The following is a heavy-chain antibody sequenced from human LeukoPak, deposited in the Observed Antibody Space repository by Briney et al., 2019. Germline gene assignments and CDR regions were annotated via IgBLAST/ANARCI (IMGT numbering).Heavy chain of an antibody. D-gene: IGHD3-22*01. V-gene: IGHV3-23*01. CDR3: AKVGYYNDSSGYYLDYFDY. CDR1: GFTFSSYG. J-gene: IGHJ4*02. CDR2: ISGSGDST. Sequence: HPGGSLRLSCAASGFTFSSYGMSWVRQAPGKGLEWVSAISGSGDSTYYADSVKGPFTISRDNSKNTLYLQMNSLRAEDTAVYYCAKVGYYNDSSGYYLDYFDYWGQGTLVTVSS.